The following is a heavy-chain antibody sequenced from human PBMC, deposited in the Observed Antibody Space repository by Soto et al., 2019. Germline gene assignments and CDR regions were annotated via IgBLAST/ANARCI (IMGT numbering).Heavy chain of an antibody. Sequence: EVQLVESGGALVQPGGSLRLSCAASRFTFSTYEMNWVRQAPGKGLEWVPYISSSGNTVYYADSVKGRFTISRDNTRNSLYLQMNSLRDEDTALYYCVRYCSTTLCNGVATRTFDYWGQGTLVTVSS. D-gene: IGHD2-2*01. J-gene: IGHJ4*02. CDR1: RFTFSTYE. CDR3: VRYCSTTLCNGVATRTFDY. V-gene: IGHV3-48*03. CDR2: ISSSGNTV.